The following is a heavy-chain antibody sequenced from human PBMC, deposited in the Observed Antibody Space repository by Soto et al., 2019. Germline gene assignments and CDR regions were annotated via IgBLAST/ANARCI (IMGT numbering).Heavy chain of an antibody. Sequence: GSLRLSCAASGFTFSSYAMHWVRQAPGKGLEWVAVISYDGSNKYYADSVKGRFTISRDNSKNTLYLQMNSLRAEDTAVYYCARDMATVTTSDAFDIWGQGTMVTASS. CDR3: ARDMATVTTSDAFDI. CDR2: ISYDGSNK. CDR1: GFTFSSYA. J-gene: IGHJ3*02. D-gene: IGHD4-17*01. V-gene: IGHV3-30-3*01.